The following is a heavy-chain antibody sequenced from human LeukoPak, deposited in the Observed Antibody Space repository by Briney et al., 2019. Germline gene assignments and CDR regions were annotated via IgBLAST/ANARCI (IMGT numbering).Heavy chain of an antibody. V-gene: IGHV4-31*03. CDR2: IYYSGST. CDR1: GGSISSGGYY. CDR3: ARSSVVPYYFDY. D-gene: IGHD5/OR15-5a*01. Sequence: PSQTLSPTCTVSGGSISSGGYYWSWIRQHPGKGLEWIGYIYYSGSTYYNPSLKSRVTISVDTSKNQFSLKLSSVTAADTAVYYCARSSVVPYYFDYWGQGTLVTVSS. J-gene: IGHJ4*02.